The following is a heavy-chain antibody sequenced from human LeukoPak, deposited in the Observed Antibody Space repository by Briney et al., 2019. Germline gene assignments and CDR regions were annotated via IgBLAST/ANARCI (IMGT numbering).Heavy chain of an antibody. J-gene: IGHJ6*02. CDR1: GGSISSYY. CDR3: ARGGAAADWYYYGMDV. Sequence: SETLSLTCTVSGGSISSYYWSWIRQPPGKGLEWIGYIYHSGSTYYNPSLKSRVTISVDRSKNQFSLKLSSVTAADTAVYYCARGGAAADWYYYGMDVCGQGTTVTVSS. V-gene: IGHV4-59*12. D-gene: IGHD6-13*01. CDR2: IYHSGST.